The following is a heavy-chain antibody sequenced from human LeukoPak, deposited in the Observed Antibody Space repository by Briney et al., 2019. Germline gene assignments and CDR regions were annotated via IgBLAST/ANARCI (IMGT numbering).Heavy chain of an antibody. CDR3: ARDPSNTSGYNVYFDY. D-gene: IGHD2-2*02. V-gene: IGHV1-18*01. Sequence: ASVKVSCKASGYTFNKYGISWVRQAPGQGLEWMGWISCYNGDTRYARKLQGRVTMTTDTSTSTVHMELRSLRSDDTAVYYCARDPSNTSGYNVYFDYWGQGALVTVSS. J-gene: IGHJ4*02. CDR2: ISCYNGDT. CDR1: GYTFNKYG.